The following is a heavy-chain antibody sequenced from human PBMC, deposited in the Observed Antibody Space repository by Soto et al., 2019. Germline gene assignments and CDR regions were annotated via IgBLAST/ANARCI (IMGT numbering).Heavy chain of an antibody. J-gene: IGHJ6*02. V-gene: IGHV1-18*04. D-gene: IGHD1-1*01. CDR1: GYTFTTYG. CDR3: ARDGERDTGLNFYYYLHGMDA. CDR2: ISPYNGTT. Sequence: ASVKVSCKASGYTFTTYGISWVRQAPGQGLEWMGWISPYNGTTKYAEKFQGEMTMTTDTATSTAYMDLRSLRSDDTAVYYCARDGERDTGLNFYYYLHGMDAWGQGTRVTV.